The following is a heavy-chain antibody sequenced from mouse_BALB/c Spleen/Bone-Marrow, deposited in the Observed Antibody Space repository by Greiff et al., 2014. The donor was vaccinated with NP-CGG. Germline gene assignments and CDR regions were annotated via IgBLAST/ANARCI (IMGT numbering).Heavy chain of an antibody. CDR3: ASYDYGYYFDY. V-gene: IGHV14-3*02. Sequence: EVQLQQSGAELVKPGASVKLSCTASGFNIKDTYMHWVKQRPEQGLEWIERIDPANGNTKYDPKFQGKATITADTSSNTAYLQLSSLTSEDTAVYYCASYDYGYYFDYWGQGTTLTVSS. CDR2: IDPANGNT. D-gene: IGHD2-4*01. CDR1: GFNIKDTY. J-gene: IGHJ2*01.